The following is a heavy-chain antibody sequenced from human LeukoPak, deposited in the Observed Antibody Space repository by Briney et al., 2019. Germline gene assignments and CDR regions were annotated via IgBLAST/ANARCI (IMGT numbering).Heavy chain of an antibody. D-gene: IGHD2-15*01. CDR3: ARSGVVVDALKRGVANWFDP. J-gene: IGHJ5*02. V-gene: IGHV3-21*01. CDR1: GFTFSSYA. CDR2: ISSSSSYI. Sequence: GGSLRLSCAASGFTFSSYAINWVRQAPGKGLEWVASISSSSSYIYYADSVKGRFTISRDNAKNSLYLQMNSLRAEDTAVYYCARSGVVVDALKRGVANWFDPWGQGTLVTVSS.